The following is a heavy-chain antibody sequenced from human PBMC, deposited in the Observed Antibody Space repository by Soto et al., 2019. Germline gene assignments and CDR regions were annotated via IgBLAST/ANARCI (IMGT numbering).Heavy chain of an antibody. J-gene: IGHJ4*02. D-gene: IGHD2-8*01. V-gene: IGHV1-58*01. CDR2: IAVGSGYT. CDR3: AAAAKAWQQMVPSDY. Sequence: SSVKVSCKASGFTFTSSAFQWVRQARGQRLEWIGWIAVGSGYTNYAQRFQDRVTLTRDMSTATTYIELSRLTSEDTAIYYYAAAAKAWQQMVPSDYWGQGTLVTVSS. CDR1: GFTFTSSA.